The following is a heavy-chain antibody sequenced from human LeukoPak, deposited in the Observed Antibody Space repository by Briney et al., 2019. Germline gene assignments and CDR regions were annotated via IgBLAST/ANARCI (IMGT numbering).Heavy chain of an antibody. D-gene: IGHD3-22*01. CDR2: INHSGST. CDR3: ARGCVYYDSSGYLDY. CDR1: GGSFSGYY. Sequence: PSETLSLTCAVYGGSFSGYYWSWIRQPPGKGLECIGEINHSGSTNYNPSLKSRVTTSVDTSKNQFSLKLSSVTAADTAVYYCARGCVYYDSSGYLDYWGQGTLVTVSS. V-gene: IGHV4-34*01. J-gene: IGHJ4*02.